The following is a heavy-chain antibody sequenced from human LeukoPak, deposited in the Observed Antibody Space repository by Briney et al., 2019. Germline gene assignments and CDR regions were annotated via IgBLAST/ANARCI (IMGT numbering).Heavy chain of an antibody. J-gene: IGHJ3*02. CDR3: ARDKNTAMVHPNI. D-gene: IGHD5-18*01. CDR2: ISFDGDNE. CDR1: GFTFSNYA. V-gene: IGHV3-30-3*01. Sequence: GGSLRLSCATSGFTFSNYAIHWVRQAPGKGLEWVADISFDGDNEYYADSVRGRFMIARDNSKNTVYLQMNSLTIEDTAVYYCARDKNTAMVHPNIWGQGTMVTVSS.